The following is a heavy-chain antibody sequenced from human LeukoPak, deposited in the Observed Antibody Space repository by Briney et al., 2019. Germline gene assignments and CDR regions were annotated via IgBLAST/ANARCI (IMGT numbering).Heavy chain of an antibody. V-gene: IGHV4-59*08. CDR3: VRQDRGGYGRIDY. Sequence: SETLSLTCTVSGGSISSYYWSWIRQPPGKGLEWIGYIYDSGDTNYNPSLKSRVTISVDTSKNQFSLKMSSVTAADTAVFYCVRQDRGGYGRIDYWGQGTLVTVSS. CDR1: GGSISSYY. J-gene: IGHJ4*02. D-gene: IGHD3-22*01. CDR2: IYDSGDT.